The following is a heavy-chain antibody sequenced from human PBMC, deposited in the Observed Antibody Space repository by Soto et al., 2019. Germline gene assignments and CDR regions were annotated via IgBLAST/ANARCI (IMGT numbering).Heavy chain of an antibody. CDR3: ARDAIGVVTQGGYDAFDI. J-gene: IGHJ3*02. V-gene: IGHV6-1*01. CDR2: TYYRSKWYN. D-gene: IGHD2-15*01. Sequence: SQTLSLTCAISGDSVSSNSAALNWIRQSPSRGLEWLGRTYYRSKWYNDYAVSVKSRITINPDTSKNQFSLQLNSVTPEDTAVYYCARDAIGVVTQGGYDAFDIWGQGTMVTVS. CDR1: GDSVSSNSAA.